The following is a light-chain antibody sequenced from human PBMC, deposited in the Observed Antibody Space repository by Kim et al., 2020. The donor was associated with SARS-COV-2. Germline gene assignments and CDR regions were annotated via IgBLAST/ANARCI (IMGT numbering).Light chain of an antibody. J-gene: IGKJ2*01. Sequence: PGERATHSGRATQSVTSNYLAWYQQKPGHGPRLLIYGASSSATGIPDRFSGSGSGTDFTLTISRLEPEDFAMYYCQQYGSSPYTFGQGTKLEI. V-gene: IGKV3-20*01. CDR2: GAS. CDR1: QSVTSNY. CDR3: QQYGSSPYT.